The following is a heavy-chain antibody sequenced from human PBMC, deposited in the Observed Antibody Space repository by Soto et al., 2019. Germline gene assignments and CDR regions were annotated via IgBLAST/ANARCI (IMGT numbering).Heavy chain of an antibody. J-gene: IGHJ4*02. V-gene: IGHV1-2*02. CDR1: GYAFRGYQ. D-gene: IGHD2-15*01. Sequence: QVQLVQSGAEVKKPGASVKVSCKASGYAFRGYQMHWLRPAPGQGLEWVGWINPDSGGTNYAQKVQGRVTMTRDTAISTIYMELSSLTSDDTAVYYCARGCSGGTCFLLSFWGQGTLVTVSS. CDR2: INPDSGGT. CDR3: ARGCSGGTCFLLSF.